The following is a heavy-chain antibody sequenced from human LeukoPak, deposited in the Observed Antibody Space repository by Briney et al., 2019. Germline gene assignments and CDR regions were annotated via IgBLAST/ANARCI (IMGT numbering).Heavy chain of an antibody. Sequence: PVGSLRLSCAASGFTFSSYSMNWVRQAPGKGLEWVSSISSSSSYIYYADSVKGRFTIPRDNAKNSLYLQMNSLRAEDTAVYYCARDDAVAGLSFDYWGQGTLVTVSS. CDR3: ARDDAVAGLSFDY. J-gene: IGHJ4*02. V-gene: IGHV3-21*01. CDR1: GFTFSSYS. CDR2: ISSSSSYI. D-gene: IGHD6-19*01.